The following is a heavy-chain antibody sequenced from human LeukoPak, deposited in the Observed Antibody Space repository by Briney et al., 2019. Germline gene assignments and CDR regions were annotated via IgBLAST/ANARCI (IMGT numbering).Heavy chain of an antibody. D-gene: IGHD6-19*01. V-gene: IGHV3-23*05. J-gene: IGHJ4*02. CDR1: EFIFSDYA. CDR2: IDKTTYPT. CDR3: AKFEGATIPGWFNDY. Sequence: GGSLRLSCAASEFIFSDYAMGWVRQAPGRGLEWVSTIDKTTYPTFYADSVKGRFTISRDNSKNTLYLQMNSLRTEDTAVYFCAKFEGATIPGWFNDYWGQGILVTVSS.